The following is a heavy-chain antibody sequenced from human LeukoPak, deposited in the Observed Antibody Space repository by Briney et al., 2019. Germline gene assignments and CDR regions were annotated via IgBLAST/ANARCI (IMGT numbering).Heavy chain of an antibody. CDR3: AREKIAAAGIGNYYYYYGMDV. V-gene: IGHV4-34*01. J-gene: IGHJ6*02. CDR2: INHSGST. Sequence: SETLSLTCAVYGGSFSGYYWSWIRQPPGKGLEWIGEINHSGSTNYNPSLKSRVTISVDTSKNQFSLKLSSVTAADTAVYYCAREKIAAAGIGNYYYYYGMDVWGQGTTVTVSS. D-gene: IGHD6-13*01. CDR1: GGSFSGYY.